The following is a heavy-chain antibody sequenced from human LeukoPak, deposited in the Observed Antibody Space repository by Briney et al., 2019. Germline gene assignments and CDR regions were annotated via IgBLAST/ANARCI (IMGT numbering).Heavy chain of an antibody. V-gene: IGHV4-34*01. CDR1: GGSFSGYY. CDR3: ARGGIRIFGVVTGTNWFDP. J-gene: IGHJ5*02. D-gene: IGHD3-3*01. Sequence: SETLSLTCAVYGGSFSGYYWSWIRQPPGKGLEWIGEINHSGSTNYNPSLKSRVTISVDTSKNQFSLKLSFVTAADTAVYYCARGGIRIFGVVTGTNWFDPWGQGTLVTVSS. CDR2: INHSGST.